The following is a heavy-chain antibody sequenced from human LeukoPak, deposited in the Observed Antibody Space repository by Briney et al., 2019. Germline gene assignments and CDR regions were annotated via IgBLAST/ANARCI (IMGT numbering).Heavy chain of an antibody. CDR1: RFTFSNYW. Sequence: GGSLRLSCAASRFTFSNYWMHWVRQAPGKGLVWVSRINSDGSSISYADSVKGRFTISRDNAKNTLYLQINSLRAEDTSVYYCARRAAALGAFDYWGQGTLVTVSS. J-gene: IGHJ4*02. V-gene: IGHV3-74*01. D-gene: IGHD6-13*01. CDR2: INSDGSSI. CDR3: ARRAAALGAFDY.